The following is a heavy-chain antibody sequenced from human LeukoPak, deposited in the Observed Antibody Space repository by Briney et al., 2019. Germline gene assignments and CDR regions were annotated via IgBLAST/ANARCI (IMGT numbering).Heavy chain of an antibody. CDR3: ARPSDYYGSGSYYKVSGAFDI. D-gene: IGHD3-10*01. CDR1: GYRFTSYW. CDR2: IYPGDSDT. V-gene: IGHV5-51*01. J-gene: IGHJ3*02. Sequence: SGESLKISCKGSGYRFTSYWIGWVRQMPGKGLEWMGIIYPGDSDTRYSPSFQGQVTISADKSISTAYLQWSSLKASDTAMYYCARPSDYYGSGSYYKVSGAFDIWGQGTMVTVSS.